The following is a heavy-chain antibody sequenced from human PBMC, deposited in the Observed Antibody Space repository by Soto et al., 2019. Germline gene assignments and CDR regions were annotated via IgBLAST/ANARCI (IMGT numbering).Heavy chain of an antibody. CDR2: IVPLSDRT. J-gene: IGHJ4*02. CDR1: GETLNSNP. CDR3: ARKSGRDCHSGGGCLYLDV. V-gene: IGHV1-69*01. D-gene: IGHD2-15*01. Sequence: QVQLVQSGAEVKKPGSSLKVSCKVFGETLNSNPIGWVRQAPGQGLEWVGGIVPLSDRTNYAQELQGRVTVTADGSTSTVYMELSNLKSDDTAVYYCARKSGRDCHSGGGCLYLDVWGQGSLITVSS.